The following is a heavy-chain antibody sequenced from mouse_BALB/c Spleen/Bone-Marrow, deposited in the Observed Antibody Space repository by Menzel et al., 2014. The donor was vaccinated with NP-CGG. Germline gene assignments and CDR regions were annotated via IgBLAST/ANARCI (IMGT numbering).Heavy chain of an antibody. Sequence: LVESGSELVRPGASVKLSCKASGYTFTSYWMHWVKQRHGQSLEWIGNIYPGSGSTNYDEKFKSKGTLTVDTSSSTAYMHLSSLTSEDSAVYYCTTYYYYAMDYWGQGTSVTVSS. J-gene: IGHJ4*01. V-gene: IGHV1S22*01. D-gene: IGHD1-1*01. CDR2: IYPGSGST. CDR1: GYTFTSYW. CDR3: TTYYYYAMDY.